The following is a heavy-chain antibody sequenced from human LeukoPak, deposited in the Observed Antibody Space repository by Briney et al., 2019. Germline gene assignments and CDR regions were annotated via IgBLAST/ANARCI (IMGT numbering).Heavy chain of an antibody. CDR1: GFTFSSYS. CDR3: AREFYDILTTYYSMSYDY. J-gene: IGHJ4*02. D-gene: IGHD3-9*01. Sequence: GGSLRLSCAASGFTFSSYSMNWVRQAPGKGLEWVSSISSSSSYIYYADSVNGRFTISRDNARNSLYLEMTSLRAEDTAVYYCAREFYDILTTYYSMSYDYWGQGTLVTVSS. V-gene: IGHV3-21*01. CDR2: ISSSSSYI.